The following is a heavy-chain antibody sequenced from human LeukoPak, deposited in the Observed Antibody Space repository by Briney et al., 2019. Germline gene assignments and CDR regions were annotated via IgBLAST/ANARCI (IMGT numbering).Heavy chain of an antibody. D-gene: IGHD3-22*01. CDR3: ARARNNYDSSSYSALDY. CDR1: GFTFSSYG. J-gene: IGHJ4*02. CDR2: IWYDGTNI. V-gene: IGHV3-33*01. Sequence: PGVSLRLSCAASGFTFSSYGMHWVRQAPGKGLEWLAVIWYDGTNIYYADSVKGRFAISRDNSKNTLYLQMNSLRAEDTAVYYCARARNNYDSSSYSALDYWGQGTLVTVSS.